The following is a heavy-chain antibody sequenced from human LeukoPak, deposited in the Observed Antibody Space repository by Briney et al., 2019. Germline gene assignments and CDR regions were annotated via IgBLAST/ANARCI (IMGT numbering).Heavy chain of an antibody. V-gene: IGHV3-23*01. D-gene: IGHD6-13*01. CDR1: GFTFGNYD. J-gene: IGHJ4*02. CDR3: AKDAAGPEY. CDR2: ISAGGGST. Sequence: GRSLRLSCAASGFTFGNYDMNWVRQAPGKGLFWVSGISAGGGSTYYADSVKGRFTISRDNSRNTLYLQMNSLRAEDTAIYYCAKDAAGPEYWGQGTLVTVSS.